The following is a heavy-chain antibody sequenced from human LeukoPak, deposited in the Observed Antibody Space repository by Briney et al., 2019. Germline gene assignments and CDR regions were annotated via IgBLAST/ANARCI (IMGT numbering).Heavy chain of an antibody. D-gene: IGHD6-13*01. CDR1: GFTFSSYA. CDR3: ARGGYSSSWYSFDY. J-gene: IGHJ4*02. CDR2: ISSNGGST. Sequence: GGSLRLSCAASGFTFSSYAMHWVRQAPGKGLEYVSAISSNGGSTYYANSVKGRFTISRDNSKNTLYLQMGNLRAEDMAVYYCARGGYSSSWYSFDYWGQGTLVTVSS. V-gene: IGHV3-64*01.